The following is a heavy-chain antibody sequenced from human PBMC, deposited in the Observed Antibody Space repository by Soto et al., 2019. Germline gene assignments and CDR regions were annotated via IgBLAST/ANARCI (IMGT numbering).Heavy chain of an antibody. CDR3: ARDSENSDYYYGMDV. V-gene: IGHV4-59*01. J-gene: IGHJ6*02. CDR2: IYYSGCT. Sequence: KSSETLSLTCTVSGGSISSYYWSWIRQPPGKGLEWIGYIYYSGCTNYNPSLKSRVTISVDTSKNQFSLKLSSVTAADTAVYYCARDSENSDYYYGMDVWGQGTKVTV. CDR1: GGSISSYY.